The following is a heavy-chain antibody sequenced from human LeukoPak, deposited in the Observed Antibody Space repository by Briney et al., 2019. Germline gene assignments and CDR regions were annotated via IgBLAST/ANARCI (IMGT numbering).Heavy chain of an antibody. CDR1: GFTFSSYG. Sequence: GGSLRLSCAASGFTFSSYGMHWVRQAPGKGLEWVAFIRYDGSNKYYADSVKGRFTISRDDSKNTLYLQMNSLRAEDTAVYYCAKRFQYPPHAFDIWGQGTMVTVSS. V-gene: IGHV3-30*02. D-gene: IGHD2-2*01. J-gene: IGHJ3*02. CDR3: AKRFQYPPHAFDI. CDR2: IRYDGSNK.